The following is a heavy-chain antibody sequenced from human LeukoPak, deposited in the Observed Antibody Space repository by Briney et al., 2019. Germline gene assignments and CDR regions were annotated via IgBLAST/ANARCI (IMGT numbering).Heavy chain of an antibody. V-gene: IGHV3-48*03. CDR1: GFTFSSYE. CDR2: IYSSGNNI. CDR3: ATLASGYSSPFDY. D-gene: IGHD6-13*01. Sequence: GGSLRLSCAASGFTFSSYEMNWVRQAPGKGLEWVSYIYSSGNNIYYADSVKGRFTISRDNSKNTLYAEMTSLRAEDTAVYYCATLASGYSSPFDYWGQGTLVTVSS. J-gene: IGHJ4*02.